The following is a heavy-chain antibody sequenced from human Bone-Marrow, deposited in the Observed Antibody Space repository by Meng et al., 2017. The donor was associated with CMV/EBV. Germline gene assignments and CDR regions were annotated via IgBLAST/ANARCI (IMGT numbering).Heavy chain of an antibody. V-gene: IGHV3-23*03. Sequence: GGSLRLSCAASGFTFSSYAMSWVRQAPGKGLEWVSVIYSGGSSTYYADSVKGRFTISRDNSKNTLYLQMNSLRAEDTAVYYCAKSRGGIIAAAGKSLYYGMDVWGQGTTVTVSS. CDR1: GFTFSSYA. CDR2: IYSGGSST. D-gene: IGHD6-13*01. J-gene: IGHJ6*02. CDR3: AKSRGGIIAAAGKSLYYGMDV.